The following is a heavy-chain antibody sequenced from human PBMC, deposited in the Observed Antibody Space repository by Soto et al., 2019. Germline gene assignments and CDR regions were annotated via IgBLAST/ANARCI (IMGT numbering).Heavy chain of an antibody. V-gene: IGHV3-33*01. Sequence: VQLVESGGGVVQPGRSLRLSCAASGFTFSSYGMHWVRQAPGKGLEWVAVIWYDGSNKYYADSVKGRFTISRDNSKNTLYLQMNSLRAEDTAVYYCARDRLAYPRGHYYYYGMDVWGQGTTVTVSS. CDR2: IWYDGSNK. CDR3: ARDRLAYPRGHYYYYGMDV. D-gene: IGHD6-19*01. J-gene: IGHJ6*02. CDR1: GFTFSSYG.